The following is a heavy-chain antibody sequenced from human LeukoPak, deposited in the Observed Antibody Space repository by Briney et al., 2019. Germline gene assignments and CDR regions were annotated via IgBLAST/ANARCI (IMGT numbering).Heavy chain of an antibody. J-gene: IGHJ4*02. Sequence: ASVKVSCKASGYTFSSYDINWVRQATGQGLEWMGWMNPNSANTGYAQKFQGRVTITRNTSISTAYMELSSLTSEDTAVYYCARGYYDGRGHHFEYWGQGTLVTVSS. V-gene: IGHV1-8*03. CDR1: GYTFSSYD. CDR3: ARGYYDGRGHHFEY. D-gene: IGHD3-22*01. CDR2: MNPNSANT.